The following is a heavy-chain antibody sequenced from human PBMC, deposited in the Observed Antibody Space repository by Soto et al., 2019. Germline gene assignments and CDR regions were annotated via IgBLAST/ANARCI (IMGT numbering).Heavy chain of an antibody. CDR1: GYTFTSLA. V-gene: IGHV1-8*01. D-gene: IGHD3-3*01. CDR2: MSPNSGNT. Sequence: ASVKVSCKTSGYTFTSLAINWVRQATGQGLEWLGWMSPNSGNTAYAQKFQGRVTMTRDTSMSTVYMELSSLTSEDTAVYYCAKDFHYDFWSGQNWGQGTLVTVSS. CDR3: AKDFHYDFWSGQN. J-gene: IGHJ4*02.